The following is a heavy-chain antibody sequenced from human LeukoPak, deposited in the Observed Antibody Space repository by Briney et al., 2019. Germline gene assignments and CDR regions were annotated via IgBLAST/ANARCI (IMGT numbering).Heavy chain of an antibody. CDR3: ARIPEVVPAATYYFDY. CDR1: GFTISSYW. CDR2: IKQDGSEK. D-gene: IGHD2-2*01. Sequence: GGSLRLSCAASGFTISSYWMSWVRQAPGKGLEWVANIKQDGSEKYYVDSVKGRFTISRDNAKNSLYLQMNSLRAEDTAVYYCARIPEVVPAATYYFDYWGQGTLVTVSS. J-gene: IGHJ4*02. V-gene: IGHV3-7*03.